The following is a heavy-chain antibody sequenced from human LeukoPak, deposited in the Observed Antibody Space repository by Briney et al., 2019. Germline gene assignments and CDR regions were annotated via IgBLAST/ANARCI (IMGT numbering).Heavy chain of an antibody. CDR3: ARDGQVLLWFGEFVKEYYFDY. V-gene: IGHV3-48*03. J-gene: IGHJ4*02. D-gene: IGHD3-10*01. Sequence: PGGSLRLSCAASGFTFSSYEMNWVRQAPGKGLEWVSYISSGSTIYYADSVKGRFTISRDNAKNSLYLQMNSLRAEDTAVYYCARDGQVLLWFGEFVKEYYFDYWGQGTLVTVSS. CDR1: GFTFSSYE. CDR2: ISSGSTI.